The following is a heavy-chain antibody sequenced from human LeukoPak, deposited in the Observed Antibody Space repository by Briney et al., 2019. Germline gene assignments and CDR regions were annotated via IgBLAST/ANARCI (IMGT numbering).Heavy chain of an antibody. D-gene: IGHD1-26*01. CDR1: GGTFSSYA. CDR3: ARLSGSYLYYYGMDV. Sequence: SVKVSCKASGGTFSSYAISWVRQAPGQGHEWMGRIIPILGIANYAQKFQGRATITADISTSTAYMELSSLRSEDTAEYYGARLSGSYLYYYGMDVWGQGTTVTVSS. J-gene: IGHJ6*02. V-gene: IGHV1-69*04. CDR2: IIPILGIA.